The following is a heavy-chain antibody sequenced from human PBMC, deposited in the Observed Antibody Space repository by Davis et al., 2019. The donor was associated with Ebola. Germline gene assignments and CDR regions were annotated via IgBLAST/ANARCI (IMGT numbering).Heavy chain of an antibody. CDR3: ARDHWENWFDP. Sequence: ASVKVSCKTSGYTFTNYAIHWVRQAPGQRLEWMGWINAGNGDTKYSQKFQGRVTITRDTPASTAYMELSSLRSEDTAVYYCARDHWENWFDPWGQGTLVTVSS. J-gene: IGHJ5*02. D-gene: IGHD1-26*01. CDR1: GYTFTNYA. CDR2: INAGNGDT. V-gene: IGHV1-3*01.